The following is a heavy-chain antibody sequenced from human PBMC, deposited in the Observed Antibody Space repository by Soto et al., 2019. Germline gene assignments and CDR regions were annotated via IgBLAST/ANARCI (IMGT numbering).Heavy chain of an antibody. CDR3: ARDSSWYDYYYGMDV. CDR2: IYYSGST. V-gene: IGHV4-59*08. CDR1: GGSISSYY. D-gene: IGHD6-13*01. J-gene: IGHJ6*02. Sequence: SETLSLTCTVSGGSISSYYWSWIRQPPGKGLEWIGYIYYSGSTNYNPSLKSRVTISVDTSKNQFSLKLSSVTAADTAVYYCARDSSWYDYYYGMDVWAQGALVTVSS.